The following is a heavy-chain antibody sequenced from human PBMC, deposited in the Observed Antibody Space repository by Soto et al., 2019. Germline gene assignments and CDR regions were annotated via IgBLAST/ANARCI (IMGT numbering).Heavy chain of an antibody. CDR1: GGSISRSSYY. CDR2: IYYSGST. Sequence: QLQLQESGPGLVKPSETLSLTCTVSGGSISRSSYYWGWIRQSPGKGLEWIGIIYYSGSTYYNPSLKSRVTISVDTSKNQFSLKLSSVTAADTAVYYCARQTGTTILFDYWGQGTLVTVSS. D-gene: IGHD1-1*01. J-gene: IGHJ4*02. CDR3: ARQTGTTILFDY. V-gene: IGHV4-39*01.